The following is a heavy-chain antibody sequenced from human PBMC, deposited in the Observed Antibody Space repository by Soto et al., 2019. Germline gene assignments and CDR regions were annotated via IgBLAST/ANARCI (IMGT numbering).Heavy chain of an antibody. J-gene: IGHJ3*02. CDR1: GFSLSTKGVG. V-gene: IGHV2-5*02. Sequence: QITLKESGPTLVTPTQTLTLTCAFSGFSLSTKGVGVGWIRQPPGKALEWLAVIYWDNDRRYCSSLTSRLAITKDTSINQVVLTMTALDPVDTATYYCAQGTITYGGVIGLDAFDIWGEGTMVTVSS. D-gene: IGHD3-16*02. CDR2: IYWDNDR. CDR3: AQGTITYGGVIGLDAFDI.